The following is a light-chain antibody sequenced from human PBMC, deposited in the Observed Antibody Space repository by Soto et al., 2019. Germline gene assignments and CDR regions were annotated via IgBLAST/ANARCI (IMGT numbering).Light chain of an antibody. CDR3: SSLISSSTIV. V-gene: IGLV2-14*01. J-gene: IGLJ1*01. Sequence: SALTQPASVSGAPGQSITISCTGTSSDVGDYKYVSWYQKHPDRAPKALIYEVSNRPSNVSLRFSGSKSGTTAFLTISGLQADDEADYYCSSLISSSTIVFGSGTKLTVL. CDR2: EVS. CDR1: SSDVGDYKY.